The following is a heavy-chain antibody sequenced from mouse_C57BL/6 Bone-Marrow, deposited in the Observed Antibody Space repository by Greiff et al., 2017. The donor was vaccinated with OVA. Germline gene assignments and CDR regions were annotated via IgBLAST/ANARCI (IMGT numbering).Heavy chain of an antibody. V-gene: IGHV1-87*01. CDR3: SEDSAVYYCAWGEAGDY. CDR1: YTFFRRVH. Sequence: QVQLQQSGPELARPWASVKISCQAFYTFFRRVHFAIRDTNYWMQGVKQRPGQGLEWIGAFYPGNGDTSYNQKFKGKATVTAYNSSSAAYMQLSKLTSEDSAVYYCAWGEAGDYWGQGTTLTVSS. J-gene: IGHJ2*01. CDR2: GQGLEWIG.